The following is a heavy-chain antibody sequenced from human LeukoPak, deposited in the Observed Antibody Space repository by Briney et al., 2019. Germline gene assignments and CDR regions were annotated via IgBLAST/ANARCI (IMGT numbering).Heavy chain of an antibody. Sequence: SETLSLTCTVSGGSISNNNYYWAWIRQPPGKGLECIGSIYYSGSPYYNPSLKSRVTISVDTSENQFSLRLSSVTAADTAVYYCATWRTAETGLDYWGAGTLVTVSS. V-gene: IGHV4-39*01. CDR1: GGSISNNNYY. D-gene: IGHD1-1*01. J-gene: IGHJ4*02. CDR3: ATWRTAETGLDY. CDR2: IYYSGSP.